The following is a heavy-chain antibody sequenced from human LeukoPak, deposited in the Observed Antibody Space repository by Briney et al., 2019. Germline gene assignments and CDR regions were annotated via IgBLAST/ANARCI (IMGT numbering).Heavy chain of an antibody. D-gene: IGHD3-3*01. CDR2: INPNSGDT. CDR1: GYTFTGYY. V-gene: IGHV1-2*02. J-gene: IGHJ4*02. Sequence: ASVKVSCKASGYTFTGYYMRWVRQAPGQGLEWMGWINPNSGDTNYAQKFQGRVTMTRDTSISTAYMELSRLRSDDTAAVYYCARANYDFWSGYYTDSRPDYWGQGTLVTVSS. CDR3: ARANYDFWSGYYTDSRPDY.